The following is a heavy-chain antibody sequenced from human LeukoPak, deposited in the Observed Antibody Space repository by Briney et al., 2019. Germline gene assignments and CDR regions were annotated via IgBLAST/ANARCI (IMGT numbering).Heavy chain of an antibody. V-gene: IGHV3-30*18. Sequence: GGSLRLSCAASGFTFSRYGMHWVRQAQGKGLEWVAVISYDGSNKYYADSVKGRFTISRDNSKNTLYLQMNSLRAEDTAVYYCAKDRVELLSYFDYWCQGTLVTASS. J-gene: IGHJ4*02. CDR3: AKDRVELLSYFDY. CDR2: ISYDGSNK. D-gene: IGHD3-10*01. CDR1: GFTFSRYG.